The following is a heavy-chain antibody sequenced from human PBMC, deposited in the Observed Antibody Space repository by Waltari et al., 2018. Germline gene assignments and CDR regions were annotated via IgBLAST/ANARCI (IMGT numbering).Heavy chain of an antibody. J-gene: IGHJ6*02. CDR2: ISPYNGDT. V-gene: IGHV1-18*01. D-gene: IGHD6-19*01. Sequence: QAPLVQSGPAVKTPGASVRLSCKASGYWFTTYGIGWVRQAPGQGLEWMGWISPYNGDTNYAQNLQGRVTVTADTATGTAHMDLRSLKSEDTAVYYCVRESSGWFAMDVWGQGTTVTVSS. CDR3: VRESSGWFAMDV. CDR1: GYWFTTYG.